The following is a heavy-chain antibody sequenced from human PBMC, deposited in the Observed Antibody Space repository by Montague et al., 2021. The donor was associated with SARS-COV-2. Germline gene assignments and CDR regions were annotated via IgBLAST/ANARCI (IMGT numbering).Heavy chain of an antibody. CDR1: GGSISSSNW. J-gene: IGHJ4*02. CDR2: IYHSGST. Sequence: SETLSLTCAVSGGSISSSNWWSWVRQPPGKGLEWIGEIYHSGSTNYNPSLKSRVTISVDKSKNQFSLKLSSAAAADTAVYYCARVRRGYSYGFDYWGQGALVTVSS. D-gene: IGHD5-18*01. V-gene: IGHV4-4*02. CDR3: ARVRRGYSYGFDY.